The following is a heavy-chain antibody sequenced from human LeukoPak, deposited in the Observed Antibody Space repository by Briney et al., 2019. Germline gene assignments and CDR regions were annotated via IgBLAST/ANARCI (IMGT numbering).Heavy chain of an antibody. V-gene: IGHV3-11*01. CDR3: AKDIAQGYTFGSIEQDY. J-gene: IGHJ4*02. CDR2: ISNSANTI. CDR1: GFTFRDSY. D-gene: IGHD5-18*01. Sequence: GGSLRLSCAASGFTFRDSYMAWIRQAPGKGLNWVSYISNSANTIYYADSVKGRFTISRDNAKNSLSPQMNSLRAEDTAVYYCAKDIAQGYTFGSIEQDYWGQGTLVTVSS.